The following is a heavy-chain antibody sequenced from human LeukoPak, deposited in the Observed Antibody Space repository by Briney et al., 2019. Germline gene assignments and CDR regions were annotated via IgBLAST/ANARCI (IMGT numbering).Heavy chain of an antibody. CDR3: ARFASWDAFDI. V-gene: IGHV1-46*01. CDR1: GYTFTSYY. Sequence: ASVKVSCKASGYTFTSYYMHWVRQAPGQGLEWMGIINPSGGSSSYAQKFQGRVTMTRDTSTSTVYMELSSLRSEDTAVYYCARFASWDAFDIWGQGTMVTVSS. CDR2: INPSGGSS. J-gene: IGHJ3*02.